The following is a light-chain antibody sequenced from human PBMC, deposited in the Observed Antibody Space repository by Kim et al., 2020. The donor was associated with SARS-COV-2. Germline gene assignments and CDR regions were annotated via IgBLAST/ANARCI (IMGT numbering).Light chain of an antibody. J-gene: IGKJ4*01. CDR3: QQYNRWPLP. CDR2: GSS. Sequence: VSPGERVTLSCRARQNVYNGLAWYQQKRGQPPRLLVYGSSTRASGIPARFSSSGSGTEFTLTISGLQSEDFTVYFCQQYNRWPLPFGGGTKVDIK. V-gene: IGKV3-15*01. CDR1: QNVYNG.